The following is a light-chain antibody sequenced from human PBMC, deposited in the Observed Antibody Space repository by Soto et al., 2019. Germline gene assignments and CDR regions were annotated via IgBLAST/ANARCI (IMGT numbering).Light chain of an antibody. Sequence: DIQMTQSPSTLSASIGDRVTITCRASQTVYTWLAWYQQKPGTAPKLLIYEASTLHSGVPSRFIGSGSGTEFTLVISRLQPDDFATYYCQQYSSYSPYTFGQGTKVEI. V-gene: IGKV1-5*03. CDR2: EAS. CDR3: QQYSSYSPYT. CDR1: QTVYTW. J-gene: IGKJ2*01.